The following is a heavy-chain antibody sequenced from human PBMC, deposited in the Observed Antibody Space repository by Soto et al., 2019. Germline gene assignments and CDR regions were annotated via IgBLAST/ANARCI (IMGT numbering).Heavy chain of an antibody. V-gene: IGHV1-3*05. CDR3: ARVSGYYLPAY. CDR2: INAGNGNT. Sequence: QVQLVQSGAEEKKPGASVKVSCKASGYTFTNYAMNWVRQAPGQRLEWMGWINAGNGNTKYSQKFQGRVTITRDTSASTAYMELSSLRSEDTAVYYCARVSGYYLPAYWGQGTLVTVSS. D-gene: IGHD5-12*01. CDR1: GYTFTNYA. J-gene: IGHJ4*02.